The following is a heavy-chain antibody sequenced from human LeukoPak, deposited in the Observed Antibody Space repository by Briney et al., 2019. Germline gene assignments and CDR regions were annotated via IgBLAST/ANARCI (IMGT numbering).Heavy chain of an antibody. Sequence: GGSLRLSCAASGFTFSSYAMSWVRQAPGKGLEWVSAISGSGGSTYYADSVKGRFTISRDNSKNTLYLQMNSLRAEDTAVYYCAKDEMYCSTTSCYNIYWGQGSLVTVSS. CDR3: AKDEMYCSTTSCYNIY. J-gene: IGHJ4*02. V-gene: IGHV3-23*01. D-gene: IGHD2-2*02. CDR2: ISGSGGST. CDR1: GFTFSSYA.